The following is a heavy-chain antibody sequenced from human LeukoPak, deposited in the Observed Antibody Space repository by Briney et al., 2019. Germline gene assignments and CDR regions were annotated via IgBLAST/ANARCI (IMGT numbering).Heavy chain of an antibody. Sequence: GGSLRLSCAASGFTFSSYGMHWVRQAPSKGLGWVAVIWYDGSNKYYGDSVKGRFTISRDNSKKTLYLQMNSLRVEDTAVYYCARGDGYNDAEYLQHWGQGTLVTVS. CDR2: IWYDGSNK. CDR3: ARGDGYNDAEYLQH. V-gene: IGHV3-33*01. D-gene: IGHD5-24*01. CDR1: GFTFSSYG. J-gene: IGHJ1*01.